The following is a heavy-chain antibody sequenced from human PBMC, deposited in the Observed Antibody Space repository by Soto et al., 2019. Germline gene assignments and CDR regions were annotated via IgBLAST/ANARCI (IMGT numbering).Heavy chain of an antibody. Sequence: VASVKVSCKASGYTFIRYAIHWVRQAPGQRLEWMGWINAGNGDTKESQKFQGRVTITRDTSASTVYMELSSLRSEDTAVYYCARVRSGVGWDYWGQGTLVTVSS. V-gene: IGHV1-3*01. J-gene: IGHJ4*02. CDR2: INAGNGDT. D-gene: IGHD3-10*01. CDR3: ARVRSGVGWDY. CDR1: GYTFIRYA.